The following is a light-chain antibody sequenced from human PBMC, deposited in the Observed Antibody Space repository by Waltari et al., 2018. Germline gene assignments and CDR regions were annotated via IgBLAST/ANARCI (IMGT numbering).Light chain of an antibody. V-gene: IGLV5-45*03. Sequence: QAVLTQPSSLSASPGASASLTCTLRSGINVGTYRIYWYQPKPGSPPQYLLRYKSDSDKQQGSGVPSRFSGSKDASDNAGILLISGLQSEDEADYYCMIWHSSAVVFGGGTKLTVL. CDR2: YKSDSDK. CDR3: MIWHSSAVV. CDR1: SGINVGTYR. J-gene: IGLJ2*01.